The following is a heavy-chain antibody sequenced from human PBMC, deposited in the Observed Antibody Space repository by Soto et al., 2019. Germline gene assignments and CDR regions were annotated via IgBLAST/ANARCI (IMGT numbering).Heavy chain of an antibody. Sequence: QVRLVQSGAEVKKPGASVKVSCKASGYTFTSYGISWVRQAPGQGLEWMGWISAYNGNTNYAQKLQRRFTMTTDTSTRTAYVGPRGLRSDDTAVYYGASEKDFWSGYPSWGQGTLVTVSS. CDR2: ISAYNGNT. CDR3: ASEKDFWSGYPS. J-gene: IGHJ5*02. D-gene: IGHD3-3*01. CDR1: GYTFTSYG. V-gene: IGHV1-18*01.